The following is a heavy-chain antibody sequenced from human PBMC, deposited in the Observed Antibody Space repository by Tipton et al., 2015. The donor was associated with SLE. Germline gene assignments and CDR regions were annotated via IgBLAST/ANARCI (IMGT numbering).Heavy chain of an antibody. Sequence: SLRLSCAASGFTFSSYSMNWVRQAPGKGLEWVAVISYDGSNKYYADSVKGRFTISRDNSKNTLYLQMNSLRAEDTAVYYCARDRGRGYSSSWYATPSYFQHWGQGTLVTVSS. CDR3: ARDRGRGYSSSWYATPSYFQH. CDR2: ISYDGSNK. V-gene: IGHV3-30*03. D-gene: IGHD6-13*01. J-gene: IGHJ1*01. CDR1: GFTFSSYS.